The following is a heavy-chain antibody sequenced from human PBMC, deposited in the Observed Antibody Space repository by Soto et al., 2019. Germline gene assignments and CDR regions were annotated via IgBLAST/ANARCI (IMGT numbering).Heavy chain of an antibody. CDR3: ARDRNIIRGGTFDY. V-gene: IGHV3-23*01. CDR1: GFTLSNFA. CDR2: ITGNGGNK. D-gene: IGHD3-10*01. J-gene: IGHJ4*02. Sequence: GGSLRLSCVASGFTLSNFAMAWVRQAPGKGLEWMSAITGNGGNKYYADSVKGRFTISRDNSKNTLYLQMNSLRAEDTAMYYCARDRNIIRGGTFDYWGQGTLVTVSS.